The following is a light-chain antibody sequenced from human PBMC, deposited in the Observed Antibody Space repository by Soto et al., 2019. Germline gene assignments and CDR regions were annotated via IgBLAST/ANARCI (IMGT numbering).Light chain of an antibody. CDR3: QQYNKWPWT. Sequence: EIVIRQSPVTLSVTPGERATLSCRASQSVGSNLAWYQQKPGQAPRLLISGASTGATGVPATFSGSGSGTEFTLTINSLQSEDFAIYYCQQYNKWPWTFGQGTKVDIK. CDR2: GAS. V-gene: IGKV3-15*01. J-gene: IGKJ1*01. CDR1: QSVGSN.